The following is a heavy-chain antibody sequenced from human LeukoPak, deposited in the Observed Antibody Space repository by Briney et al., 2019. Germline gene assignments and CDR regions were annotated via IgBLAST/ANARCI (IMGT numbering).Heavy chain of an antibody. CDR3: ASTPPSSGWYPFDY. J-gene: IGHJ4*02. V-gene: IGHV1-69*13. CDR1: GGTFSSYA. Sequence: SVKVSCKAYGGTFSSYAISWVRQAPGQGLEWMGGIIPIFGTANYAQKFQGRVTITADESTSTAYMELSSLRSEDTAVYYCASTPPSSGWYPFDYWGQGTLVTVSS. CDR2: IIPIFGTA. D-gene: IGHD6-19*01.